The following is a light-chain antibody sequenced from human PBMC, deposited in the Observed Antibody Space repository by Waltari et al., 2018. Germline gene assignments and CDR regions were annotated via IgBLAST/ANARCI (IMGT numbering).Light chain of an antibody. CDR1: QSVLFSSNNKTY. Sequence: DIVMTQSPDSLAVSLGERATINCKSSQSVLFSSNNKTYLTSYQQKPRPPPRRLIYWASSRESGVPDRFSGGGSGTDFTLTISSLQAEDVAVYYCQQYAAFGGGTKVEIK. V-gene: IGKV4-1*01. J-gene: IGKJ4*01. CDR3: QQYAA. CDR2: WAS.